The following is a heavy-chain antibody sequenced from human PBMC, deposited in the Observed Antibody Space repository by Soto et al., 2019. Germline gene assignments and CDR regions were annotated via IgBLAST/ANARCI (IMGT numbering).Heavy chain of an antibody. CDR3: ARAIYDYIWGSHPAYYYMDV. D-gene: IGHD3-16*01. V-gene: IGHV3-11*01. J-gene: IGHJ6*03. CDR2: IISSGSTI. Sequence: VQLVESGGGLVKPGGSLRLSCAASGFTFSDYYMSWIRQTPGKGLEWVSYIISSGSTIYYADSVKGRFTSSRDNAKNSLYLQMNSLRAEDTAVYYCARAIYDYIWGSHPAYYYMDVWGKGTTVTVSS. CDR1: GFTFSDYY.